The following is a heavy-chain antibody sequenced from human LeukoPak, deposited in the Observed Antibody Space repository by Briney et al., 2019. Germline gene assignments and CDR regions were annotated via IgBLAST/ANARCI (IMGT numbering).Heavy chain of an antibody. D-gene: IGHD4-17*01. J-gene: IGHJ4*02. Sequence: PSETLSLTCTVSGGSISRYYWSWIRQPPGRGLEWIGYIYDRGSTNYNPSLESRVTISLDTSKNQFSLKLNSVTAADTAVYYCARTITVTTRFDSWGQGTLVAVSS. CDR1: GGSISRYY. CDR3: ARTITVTTRFDS. V-gene: IGHV4-59*01. CDR2: IYDRGST.